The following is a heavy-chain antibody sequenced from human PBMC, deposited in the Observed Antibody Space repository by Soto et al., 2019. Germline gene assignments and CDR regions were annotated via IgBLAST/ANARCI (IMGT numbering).Heavy chain of an antibody. D-gene: IGHD6-25*01. CDR2: INPRSGDT. V-gene: IGHV1-46*03. J-gene: IGHJ5*02. CDR3: ARGDCYNSDCCSNWFDP. Sequence: QVHLVQSGAEVRMPGASVKVSCKASGYTFTDYFMHWVRQAPGQGLEWMGIINPRSGDTGSARKFESGGIVTTDTSTSTVYTELSGLTSEDTAIYYCARGDCYNSDCCSNWFDPWGQGTLVTVSS. CDR1: GYTFTDYF.